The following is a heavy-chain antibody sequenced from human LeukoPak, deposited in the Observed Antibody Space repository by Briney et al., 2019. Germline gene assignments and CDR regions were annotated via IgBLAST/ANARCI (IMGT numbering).Heavy chain of an antibody. V-gene: IGHV3-7*01. CDR1: VFTFSSYW. CDR2: IKQDGSEK. J-gene: IGHJ4*02. Sequence: GGSLRLSCAASVFTFSSYWMSWVRQAPGRGLEWVASIKQDGSEKYYVDSVKGRFTISRDNAKNSLYLQMNSLRAEDTAVYYCARQSSGRYSGPFDYWGLGTLVTASS. D-gene: IGHD1-26*01. CDR3: ARQSSGRYSGPFDY.